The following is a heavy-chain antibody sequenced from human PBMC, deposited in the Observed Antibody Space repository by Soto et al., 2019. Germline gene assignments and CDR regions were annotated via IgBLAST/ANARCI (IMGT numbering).Heavy chain of an antibody. CDR3: ARDLYDYGDYHYGMDV. V-gene: IGHV4-39*02. D-gene: IGHD4-17*01. Sequence: PSETLSLTCTVSGGSISSSSYYWGWIRQPPGKGLEWIGSIYYSGSTYYNPSLKSRVTISVDTSKNQFSLKLSSVTAADTAVYYCARDLYDYGDYHYGMDVWGQGTTVTVSS. CDR1: GGSISSSSYY. CDR2: IYYSGST. J-gene: IGHJ6*02.